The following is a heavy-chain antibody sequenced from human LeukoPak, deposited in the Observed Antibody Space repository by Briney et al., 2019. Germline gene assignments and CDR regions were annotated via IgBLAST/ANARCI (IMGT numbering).Heavy chain of an antibody. CDR1: GFTFSSYA. CDR3: ARDLSDLLDY. D-gene: IGHD2-21*02. J-gene: IGHJ4*02. Sequence: GRSLRLSCAASGFTFSSYAMHWVRQAPGKGLEWVAVISYDGSNKYYADSVKGRFTISRDNSKNTLYLQMNSLRAEDTAVYYCARDLSDLLDYWGQGTLVTVSS. CDR2: ISYDGSNK. V-gene: IGHV3-30-3*01.